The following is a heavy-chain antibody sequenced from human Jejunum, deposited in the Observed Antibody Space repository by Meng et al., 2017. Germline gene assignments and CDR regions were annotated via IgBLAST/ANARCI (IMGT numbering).Heavy chain of an antibody. V-gene: IGHV1-3*01. CDR1: GNTFTANT. D-gene: IGHD1-14*01. Sequence: QVQLVQSGAELKKPGAPVKISCKASGNTFTANTIHWVRQAPGQRPEWMGWINAGNGNTKYSLKFQNRVTLTRDTSASTAYMELNSLTSADTAVYYCARDPTGGSFHYFDSWGQGALVTVSS. J-gene: IGHJ4*02. CDR3: ARDPTGGSFHYFDS. CDR2: INAGNGNT.